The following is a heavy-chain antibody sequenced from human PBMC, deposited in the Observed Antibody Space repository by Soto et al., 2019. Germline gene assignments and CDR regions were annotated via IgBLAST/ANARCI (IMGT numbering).Heavy chain of an antibody. D-gene: IGHD5-12*01. Sequence: QVQLQESGPGLMKPSQTLSLTCTVSGGYISSAGSFWSWVRQHPGKGLEWIGYMFHSETTHYNSSLKSRVTISIDTSKNQFSLNLGSVTAADTAVYYCARGYSRPDWFDSWGPGTLVIVSS. CDR2: MFHSETT. CDR1: GGYISSAGSF. J-gene: IGHJ5*01. V-gene: IGHV4-31*03. CDR3: ARGYSRPDWFDS.